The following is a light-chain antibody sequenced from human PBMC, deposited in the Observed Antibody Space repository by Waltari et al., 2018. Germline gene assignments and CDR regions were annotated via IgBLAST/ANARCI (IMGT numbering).Light chain of an antibody. CDR3: SSYTLTNPVV. Sequence: QSVVTQPTSVSGSPGQSISISCPGTSNDIGATDYVPWYQQHPGRAPQLVIYDVSVRPSGVSIRFSGSKSGNTASLTISGLQAEDEALYYCSSYTLTNPVVFGGGTKLTVL. CDR1: SNDIGATDY. CDR2: DVS. V-gene: IGLV2-14*03. J-gene: IGLJ2*01.